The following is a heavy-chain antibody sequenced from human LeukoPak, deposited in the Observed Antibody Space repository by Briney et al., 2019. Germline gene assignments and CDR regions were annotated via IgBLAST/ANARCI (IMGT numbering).Heavy chain of an antibody. D-gene: IGHD6-13*01. CDR2: MNPNSGNT. Sequence: EASVKVSCKASGYTFTSYDINWVRQATGQGLEWMGWMNPNSGNTGYAQKFQGRVTITRNTSISTAYMELSSLRSEDTAVYYCARSFPGGSSSWYSRGWFDPWGQGTLVTVSS. J-gene: IGHJ5*02. CDR1: GYTFTSYD. CDR3: ARSFPGGSSSWYSRGWFDP. V-gene: IGHV1-8*03.